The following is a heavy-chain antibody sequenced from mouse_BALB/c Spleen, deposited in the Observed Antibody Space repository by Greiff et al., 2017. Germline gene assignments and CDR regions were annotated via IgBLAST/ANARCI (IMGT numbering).Heavy chain of an antibody. CDR1: GYSITSGYS. Sequence: EVQLQQSGPGLVKPSQSLSLTCSVTGYSITSGYSWTWIRQFPGNKLEWMGYISYDGSNNYNPSLKNRISITRDTSKNQFFLKLNSVTTEDTATYYCARETTVVATRYFDYWGQGTTLTVSS. V-gene: IGHV3-6*02. D-gene: IGHD1-1*01. CDR2: ISYDGSN. J-gene: IGHJ2*01. CDR3: ARETTVVATRYFDY.